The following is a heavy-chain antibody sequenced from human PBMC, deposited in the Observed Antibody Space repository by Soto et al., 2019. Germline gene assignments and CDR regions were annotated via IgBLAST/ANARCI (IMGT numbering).Heavy chain of an antibody. V-gene: IGHV3-21*01. Sequence: PGGSLRLSCVVSGFTFNNYGINWVRQAPGKGLEWVSTVSKSDYTYYSDSGKGRFTISRDNAKNSVSLQMNTLRAEDTAVYYCAREDSIIIPAVSDFWGQGTLVTVSS. D-gene: IGHD2-2*01. CDR3: AREDSIIIPAVSDF. CDR1: GFTFNNYG. CDR2: VSKSDYT. J-gene: IGHJ4*02.